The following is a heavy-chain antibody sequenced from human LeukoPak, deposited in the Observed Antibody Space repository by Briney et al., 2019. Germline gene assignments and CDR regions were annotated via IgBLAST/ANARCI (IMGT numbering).Heavy chain of an antibody. D-gene: IGHD1-26*01. Sequence: SQTLSLTCALSGDSLFTSGVAWNWNRQSPSRGLEWLGRTYYTSRRSNEYAVSLKSRITVNADTSKNQFSLQLNSVTPEDTALYYCARGRYSGFDIWGQGTTVTVSS. CDR1: GDSLFTSGVA. V-gene: IGHV6-1*01. CDR3: ARGRYSGFDI. J-gene: IGHJ3*02. CDR2: TYYTSRRSN.